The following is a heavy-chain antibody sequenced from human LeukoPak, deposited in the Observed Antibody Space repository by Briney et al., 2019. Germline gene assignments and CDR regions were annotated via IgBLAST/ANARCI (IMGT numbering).Heavy chain of an antibody. Sequence: GGSLRLSCTASGFTFINFDMGWVRQAPGKGLEWVSAITNRGDGTYFADSVKGRVTISRDNSKDTLYLQLNSLRADDTAVYYCAKDARKTSGWYHFDSWGQGTLVTVSS. V-gene: IGHV3-23*01. D-gene: IGHD6-19*01. J-gene: IGHJ4*02. CDR3: AKDARKTSGWYHFDS. CDR2: ITNRGDGT. CDR1: GFTFINFD.